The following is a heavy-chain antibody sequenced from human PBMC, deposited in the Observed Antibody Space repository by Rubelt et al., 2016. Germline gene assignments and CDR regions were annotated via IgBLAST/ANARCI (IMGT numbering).Heavy chain of an antibody. V-gene: IGHV3-64*04. CDR3: ARVDRTMVRGVA. Sequence: EYVSAISSNGGSTYYADSVKGRFTISRDNSKNTLYLQMNSLRAEDTAVYYCARVDRTMVRGVAWGQGTLVTVSS. J-gene: IGHJ5*02. D-gene: IGHD3-10*01. CDR2: ISSNGGST.